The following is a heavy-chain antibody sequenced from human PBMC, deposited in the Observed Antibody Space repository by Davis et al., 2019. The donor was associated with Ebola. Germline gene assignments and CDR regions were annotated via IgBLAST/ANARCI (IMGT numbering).Heavy chain of an antibody. V-gene: IGHV4-34*01. CDR3: ARGPTVYGMDV. D-gene: IGHD4-17*01. CDR2: INHSGST. J-gene: IGHJ6*02. Sequence: SETLSLTCAVYGGSFSGYYWSIRQPPGKGLEWIGEINHSGSTNYNPSLKSRVTISVDTSKNQFSLKLSSVTAADTAVYYCARGPTVYGMDVWGQGTTVTVSS. CDR1: GGSFSGYY.